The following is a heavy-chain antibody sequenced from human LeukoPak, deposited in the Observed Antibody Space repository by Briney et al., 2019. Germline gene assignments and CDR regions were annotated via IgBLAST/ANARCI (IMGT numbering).Heavy chain of an antibody. D-gene: IGHD3-22*01. Sequence: SETLSLTCAVYGGSFSGYYWSWIRQPPEKGLEWIGEINHSGSTNYNPSLKSRVTISVDTSKNQFSLKLSSVTAADTAVYYCVNYDSSGNDAFDIWGQGTMVTVSS. CDR3: VNYDSSGNDAFDI. CDR2: INHSGST. CDR1: GGSFSGYY. V-gene: IGHV4-34*01. J-gene: IGHJ3*02.